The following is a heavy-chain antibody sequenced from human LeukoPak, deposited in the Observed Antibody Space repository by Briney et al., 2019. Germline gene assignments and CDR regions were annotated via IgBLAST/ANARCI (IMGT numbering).Heavy chain of an antibody. Sequence: PGGSLRLSCAASGFTFSSYSMNWVRQAPGKGLEWVSYISSSSSTIYYADSVKGRFNISRDNAKNSLYLQMNTLRPQYTAVYYCERVLVYSWDRVLDYWGQGTLVTVSS. CDR1: GFTFSSYS. CDR3: ERVLVYSWDRVLDY. V-gene: IGHV3-48*01. CDR2: ISSSSSTI. D-gene: IGHD1-1*01. J-gene: IGHJ4*01.